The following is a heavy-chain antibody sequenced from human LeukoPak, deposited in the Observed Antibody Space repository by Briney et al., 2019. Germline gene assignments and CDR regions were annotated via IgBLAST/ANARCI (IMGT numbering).Heavy chain of an antibody. CDR1: GYTFTGYY. Sequence: ASVKVSCKASGYTFTGYYMHRVRQAPGQGLEWMGGIIPMFGIANYAQKFQGRVTITADESTSTAYMELSSLRSEDTAVYYCARDRPYTGGWRGFDYWGQGTLVTVSS. D-gene: IGHD6-19*01. CDR2: IIPMFGIA. V-gene: IGHV1-69*13. J-gene: IGHJ4*02. CDR3: ARDRPYTGGWRGFDY.